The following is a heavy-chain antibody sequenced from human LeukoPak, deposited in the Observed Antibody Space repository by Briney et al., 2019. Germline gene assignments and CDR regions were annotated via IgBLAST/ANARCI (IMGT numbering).Heavy chain of an antibody. CDR3: AKDRRSSSWTNYYYYYGMDV. Sequence: GGSLRLSCAASGFTFSSYGMHWVRQAPGKGLEWAAVISYDGSNKYYADSVKGRFTISRDNSKNTLYLQMNSLRAEDTAVYYCAKDRRSSSWTNYYYYYGMDVWGQGTTVTVSS. D-gene: IGHD6-13*01. J-gene: IGHJ6*02. CDR1: GFTFSSYG. CDR2: ISYDGSNK. V-gene: IGHV3-30*18.